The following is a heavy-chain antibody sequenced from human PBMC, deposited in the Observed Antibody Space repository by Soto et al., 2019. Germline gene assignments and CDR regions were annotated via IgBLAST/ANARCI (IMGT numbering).Heavy chain of an antibody. D-gene: IGHD3-3*01. CDR2: IYYSGST. J-gene: IGHJ4*02. CDR3: ARRGYYDFWSGYYTLSYFDY. V-gene: IGHV4-39*01. CDR1: GGSISSSSYY. Sequence: SETLSLTCTVSGGSISSSSYYWGWIRQPPGKGLEWIGSIYYSGSTYYNPSLKSRVTISVDTSKNQFSLKLSSVTAADTAVYYCARRGYYDFWSGYYTLSYFDYWGQGTMVPVSS.